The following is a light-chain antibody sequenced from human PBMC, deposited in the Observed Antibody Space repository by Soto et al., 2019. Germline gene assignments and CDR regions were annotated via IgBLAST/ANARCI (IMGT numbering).Light chain of an antibody. CDR3: AAWDDSLDARL. J-gene: IGLJ3*02. CDR1: SSNIGSNS. V-gene: IGLV1-44*01. CDR2: NNS. Sequence: QAVVTQPPSASGTPGQRVTISCSGSSSNIGSNSVSWYQQFPGTSPKLLISNNSQRPSGVPDRFSGSKSVTSASLAISGLQSEDEASYFCAAWDDSLDARLFGGGTKLTVL.